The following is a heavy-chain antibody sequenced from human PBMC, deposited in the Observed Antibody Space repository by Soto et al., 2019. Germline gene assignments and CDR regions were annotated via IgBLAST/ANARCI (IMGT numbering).Heavy chain of an antibody. CDR2: IIPIFGTA. CDR3: AREGSSSSIFGGMDV. V-gene: IGHV1-69*06. D-gene: IGHD6-6*01. Sequence: QVQLVQSGAEVKKPGSSVKVSCKASGGTFSSYAISWVRQAPGQGLEWMGGIIPIFGTANYAQKFQGRVTITADNSTSTAYMEVRSMRSEETAVSACAREGSSSSIFGGMDVWGQGTTVTVSS. J-gene: IGHJ6*02. CDR1: GGTFSSYA.